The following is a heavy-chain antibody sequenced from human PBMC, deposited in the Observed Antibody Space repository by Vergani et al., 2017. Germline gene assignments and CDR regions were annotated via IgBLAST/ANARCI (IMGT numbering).Heavy chain of an antibody. Sequence: EVHLLESGGGLVQSGGSLRLSCAASGFTFSNSAVSWVRQAPGRGLAWVSSISGPGLSTYYADSVKGRFSISRDNSKNTVFLQMHSLRAEDTAIYYCARDRVDIVATTTYYYYYYGMDVWGQGTTVTVSS. CDR3: ARDRVDIVATTTYYYYYYGMDV. CDR2: ISGPGLST. CDR1: GFTFSNSA. J-gene: IGHJ6*02. V-gene: IGHV3-23*01. D-gene: IGHD5-12*01.